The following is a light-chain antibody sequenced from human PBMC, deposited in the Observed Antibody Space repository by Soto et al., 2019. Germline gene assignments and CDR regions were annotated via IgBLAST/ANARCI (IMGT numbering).Light chain of an antibody. CDR2: EVR. Sequence: QSVLTQPASVSGSPGQSITISCTGTSSDVGYYNYVSWYQQHPGKAPKVLIYEVRNRPSGASSRFSGSKSGNTAFLTISGLQPEDEADYYCSSYTRISSVLFGGGTQLTVL. CDR3: SSYTRISSVL. V-gene: IGLV2-14*01. CDR1: SSDVGYYNY. J-gene: IGLJ2*01.